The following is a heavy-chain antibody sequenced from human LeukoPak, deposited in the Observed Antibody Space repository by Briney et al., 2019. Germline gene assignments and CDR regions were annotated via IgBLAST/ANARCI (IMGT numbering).Heavy chain of an antibody. D-gene: IGHD5-18*01. CDR3: ARGGPQLWSHYYYYGMDV. CDR1: GVSFSGYY. Sequence: SETLSLTCAVYGVSFSGYYWSWIRQPPGKGLEWIGEINHSGSTNYNPSLKSRVTISVDTSKNQFSLKLSSVTAADTAVYYCARGGPQLWSHYYYYGMDVWGQGTTVTVSS. J-gene: IGHJ6*02. V-gene: IGHV4-34*01. CDR2: INHSGST.